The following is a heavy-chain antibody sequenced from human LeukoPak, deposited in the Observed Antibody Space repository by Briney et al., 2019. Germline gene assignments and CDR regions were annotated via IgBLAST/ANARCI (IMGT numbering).Heavy chain of an antibody. J-gene: IGHJ4*02. CDR3: ATRREYSYPY. CDR1: GFTFYNYA. D-gene: IGHD5-18*01. Sequence: GGSLRLSCVASGFTFYNYAMHWVRQAPGKGLEYVSAIGGNGDTSYYADSVKGRFTISRDNSKNTVYLQLGSLRTEDMAVYYCATRREYSYPYWGQGTLVTVSS. CDR2: IGGNGDTS. V-gene: IGHV3-64*02.